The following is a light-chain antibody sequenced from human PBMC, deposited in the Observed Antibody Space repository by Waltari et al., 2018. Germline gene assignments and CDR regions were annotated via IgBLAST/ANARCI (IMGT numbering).Light chain of an antibody. CDR2: QDS. Sequence: SYEMTQPPSVSVSPGQTASIPCSGDKLGDKYVCWYQQKPGQSPVLVIYQDSKRPSGIPERISGSNSGNTATLTISGTQALDEADYYCLAWDSSTVVFGGGTRLTV. J-gene: IGLJ3*02. V-gene: IGLV3-1*01. CDR3: LAWDSSTVV. CDR1: KLGDKY.